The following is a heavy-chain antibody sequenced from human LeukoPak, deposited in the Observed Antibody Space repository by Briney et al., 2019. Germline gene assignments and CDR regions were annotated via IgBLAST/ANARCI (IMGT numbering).Heavy chain of an antibody. Sequence: GGSLRLSCAASGFTFSSYWMSWVRQAPGKGLEWVANIKQDGSEKYYVDSVKGRFTISRDNAKNSLYLQMNSLRAEDTAVYYCARDCPSYYDATRFFSCYGMDVWGQGTTVTVSS. D-gene: IGHD3-3*01. CDR2: IKQDGSEK. J-gene: IGHJ6*02. CDR3: ARDCPSYYDATRFFSCYGMDV. CDR1: GFTFSSYW. V-gene: IGHV3-7*01.